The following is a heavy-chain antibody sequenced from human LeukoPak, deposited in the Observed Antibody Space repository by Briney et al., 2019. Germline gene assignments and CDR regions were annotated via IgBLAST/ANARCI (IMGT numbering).Heavy chain of an antibody. D-gene: IGHD2-15*01. CDR1: GYTFTNFY. J-gene: IGHJ5*02. V-gene: IGHV1-46*04. Sequence: ASVKVSCKASGYTFTNFYMNWVRQAPGQGLEWVGIINPSGGAASYAQKRQGRVAMTRDTSTNTVYIELSSLRSEDTAVYYCVRGGTMAPWGQGTLVTVSS. CDR3: VRGGTMAP. CDR2: INPSGGAA.